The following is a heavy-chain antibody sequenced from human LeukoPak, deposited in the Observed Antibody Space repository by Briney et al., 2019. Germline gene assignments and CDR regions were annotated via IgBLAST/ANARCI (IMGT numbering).Heavy chain of an antibody. J-gene: IGHJ4*02. CDR1: GGSFSGYY. V-gene: IGHV4-34*01. CDR2: INHSGST. Sequence: SETLSLTRAVYGGSFSGYYWSWIRQPPGKGLEWIGEINHSGSTNYNPSLKSRVTISVDTSKNQFSLKLSSVTAADTAVYYCARGPYYYGSGSKGYFDYWGQGTLVTVSS. CDR3: ARGPYYYGSGSKGYFDY. D-gene: IGHD3-10*01.